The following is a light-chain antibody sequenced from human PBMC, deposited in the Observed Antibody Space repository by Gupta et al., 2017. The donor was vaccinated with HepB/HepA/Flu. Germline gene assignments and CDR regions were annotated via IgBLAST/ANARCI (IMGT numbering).Light chain of an antibody. V-gene: IGLV1-40*01. Sequence: TISCTGSSSNIGAGYDVHWYQQLPGTAPKLLIYGNSNRPSGVPDRFSGSKSGTPASLAITGLQAEDEADYYCQSYDSSLSGYVFGTGTKVTVL. CDR1: SSNIGAGYD. J-gene: IGLJ1*01. CDR3: QSYDSSLSGYV. CDR2: GNS.